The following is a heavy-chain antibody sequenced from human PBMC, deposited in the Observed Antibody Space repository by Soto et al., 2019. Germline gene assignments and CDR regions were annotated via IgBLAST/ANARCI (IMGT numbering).Heavy chain of an antibody. D-gene: IGHD2-15*01. V-gene: IGHV1-69*02. Sequence: SVKASCKASGGTFSCYTISWVRQAPGQGLEWMGRIIPILGIANYTQKFQGRVTITADKSTSTAYMELSSLRSEDTAVYYCARGEDTVVTFYYYGMDVWGQGTTVTVSS. CDR2: IIPILGIA. J-gene: IGHJ6*02. CDR1: GGTFSCYT. CDR3: ARGEDTVVTFYYYGMDV.